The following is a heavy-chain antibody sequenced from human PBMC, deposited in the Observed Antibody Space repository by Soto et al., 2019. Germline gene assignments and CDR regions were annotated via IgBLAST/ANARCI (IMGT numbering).Heavy chain of an antibody. Sequence: QVQLVQSGAEVKKPGSSVKVSCKASGATFSGYSISWVRQAPGQGLEWMGGIIPLFGTTNYAQRFQGRVTITADKSTSTAYMELSSLKSEYTAIYYCARDLGSGYDPGDYWGQGTLVTVSS. J-gene: IGHJ4*02. CDR2: IIPLFGTT. CDR1: GATFSGYS. V-gene: IGHV1-69*14. CDR3: ARDLGSGYDPGDY. D-gene: IGHD5-12*01.